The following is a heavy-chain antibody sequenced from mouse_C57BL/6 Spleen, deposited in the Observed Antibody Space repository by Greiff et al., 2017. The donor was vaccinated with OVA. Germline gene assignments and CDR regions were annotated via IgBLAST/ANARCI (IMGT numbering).Heavy chain of an antibody. Sequence: QVQLQQPGPELVKPGASVKLSCKASGYTFTSYWMHRVKQRPGQGLEWIGNINPSNGGTNYNEKFKSKATLTVDKSSSTAYMQLSSLTSEDSAVYYCAREQTTVVAHYAMDYWGQGTSVTVSS. CDR2: INPSNGGT. CDR3: AREQTTVVAHYAMDY. D-gene: IGHD1-1*01. J-gene: IGHJ4*01. CDR1: GYTFTSYW. V-gene: IGHV1-53*01.